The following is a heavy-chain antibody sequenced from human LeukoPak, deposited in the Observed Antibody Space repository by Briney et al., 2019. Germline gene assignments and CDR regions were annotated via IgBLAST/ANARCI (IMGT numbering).Heavy chain of an antibody. J-gene: IGHJ5*02. D-gene: IGHD3-10*01. CDR3: ARDRGYYGSGSHPSWFDP. V-gene: IGHV1-18*04. Sequence: ASVKVSCKASGYTFTSYGISWVRQAPGQGLEWMGWISDYNGNTNYAQKLQGRVTMTTDTSTSTAYMELRSLRSDDTAVYYCARDRGYYGSGSHPSWFDPWGQGTLVTVSS. CDR1: GYTFTSYG. CDR2: ISDYNGNT.